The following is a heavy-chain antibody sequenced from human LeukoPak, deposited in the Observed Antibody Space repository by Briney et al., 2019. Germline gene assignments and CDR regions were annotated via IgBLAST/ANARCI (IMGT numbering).Heavy chain of an antibody. CDR3: ARVVYSSGWLTQYIYYYYYMDV. CDR2: ISAYNGNT. V-gene: IGHV1-18*01. CDR1: GYTFTSYG. Sequence: GASVKVSCKASGYTFTSYGISWVRQAPGQGLEWMGWISAYNGNTNYAQKLQGRVTMTTDTSTSTAYMELRSLRSDDTAVYYCARVVYSSGWLTQYIYYYYYMDVWGKGTTVTISS. D-gene: IGHD6-19*01. J-gene: IGHJ6*03.